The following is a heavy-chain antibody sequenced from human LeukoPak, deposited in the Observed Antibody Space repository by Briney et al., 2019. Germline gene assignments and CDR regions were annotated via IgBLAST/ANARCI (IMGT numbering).Heavy chain of an antibody. Sequence: GGSLRLSCAASGFTFNTFNMNWVRQAPGKRLEWVAVIWYDGSNKYYADSVRGRFTISRDNSKNTLYPQMNSLRAEDTAVYYCVKDTELPFYYMDVWGKGTTVTVSS. CDR1: GFTFNTFN. V-gene: IGHV3-33*06. CDR2: IWYDGSNK. CDR3: VKDTELPFYYMDV. D-gene: IGHD1-7*01. J-gene: IGHJ6*03.